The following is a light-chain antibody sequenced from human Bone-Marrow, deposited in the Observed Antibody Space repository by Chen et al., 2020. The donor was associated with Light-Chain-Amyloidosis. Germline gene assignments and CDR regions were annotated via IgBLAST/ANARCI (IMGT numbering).Light chain of an antibody. V-gene: IGKV3-20*01. Sequence: EIVLTQSPATLSLSPGERATLSCLASQTISSNYLAWYQQKPGQAPRLVIFGASSRAGGIPARFGGSGSGTDFTLTISRLEPEDFAVYYCQQYGSSPYTFGQGTKLEIK. CDR2: GAS. CDR3: QQYGSSPYT. CDR1: QTISSNY. J-gene: IGKJ2*01.